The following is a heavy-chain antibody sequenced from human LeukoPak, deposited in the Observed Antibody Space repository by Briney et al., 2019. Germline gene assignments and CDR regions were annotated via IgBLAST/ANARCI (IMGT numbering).Heavy chain of an antibody. CDR2: ISSSSSTI. CDR3: ARSYYYDSSGYPNFDY. D-gene: IGHD3-22*01. Sequence: PGGSLRLSCAASGFSFSNYEMNWVRQAPGKGLEWVSYISSSSSTIYYADSVKGRFTISRDNAKNSLYLQMNSLRAEDTAVYYCARSYYYDSSGYPNFDYWGQGTLVTVSS. V-gene: IGHV3-48*03. J-gene: IGHJ4*02. CDR1: GFSFSNYE.